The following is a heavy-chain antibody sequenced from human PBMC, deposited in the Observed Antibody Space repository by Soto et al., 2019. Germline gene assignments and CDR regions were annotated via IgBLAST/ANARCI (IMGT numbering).Heavy chain of an antibody. CDR1: GGTFSSYA. Sequence: SVKVSCKASGGTFSSYAISWVRQAPGQGLEWMGGIIPIFGTANYAQKFQGRVTITADESTSTAYMELSSLRSEDTAVYYCARAKGGYYDSSGYSYFDYWGQGTLVTVSS. CDR3: ARAKGGYYDSSGYSYFDY. CDR2: IIPIFGTA. V-gene: IGHV1-69*13. D-gene: IGHD3-22*01. J-gene: IGHJ4*02.